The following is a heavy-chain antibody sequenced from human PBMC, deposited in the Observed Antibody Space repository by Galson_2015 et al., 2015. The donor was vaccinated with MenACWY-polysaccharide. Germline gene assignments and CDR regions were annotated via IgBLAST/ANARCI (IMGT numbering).Heavy chain of an antibody. D-gene: IGHD3-10*01. V-gene: IGHV3-7*01. CDR3: AREFRGSFDN. Sequence: SLRLSCAASGFTFRNSWMNWVRQAPGKGLEWVANINQDGSDKRYAESVRGRFTISIDNGKSSLFLQMISLRAEDTALYYCAREFRGSFDNWGQGSLVTVSS. J-gene: IGHJ4*02. CDR2: INQDGSDK. CDR1: GFTFRNSW.